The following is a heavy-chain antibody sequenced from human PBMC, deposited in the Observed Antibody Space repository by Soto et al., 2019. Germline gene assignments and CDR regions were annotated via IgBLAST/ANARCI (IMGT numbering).Heavy chain of an antibody. CDR3: ARATHYYDSKREYFQH. CDR1: GGSFSGYY. J-gene: IGHJ1*01. Sequence: SETLSLTCAVYGGSFSGYYWSWIRQPPGKGLEWIGEINHSGSTNYNPSLKSRVTISVDTSKNQFSLKLSSVTAADTAVYYCARATHYYDSKREYFQHWGQGTLVTVSS. CDR2: INHSGST. D-gene: IGHD3-22*01. V-gene: IGHV4-34*01.